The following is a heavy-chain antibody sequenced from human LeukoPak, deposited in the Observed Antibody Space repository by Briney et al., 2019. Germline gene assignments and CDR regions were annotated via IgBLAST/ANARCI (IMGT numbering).Heavy chain of an antibody. D-gene: IGHD1-26*01. CDR3: TTSSRRATDY. CDR1: GFTFGDAW. J-gene: IGHJ4*02. CDR2: IKSKTDGGTT. V-gene: IGHV3-15*01. Sequence: GGSLRLSCAASGFTFGDAWMSWVRQAPGKGLEWVGRIKSKTDGGTTDYAAPVQGRSTISRDDSKNTLYLQMNSLKTEDTAVYYCTTSSRRATDYWGQGTLVTVSS.